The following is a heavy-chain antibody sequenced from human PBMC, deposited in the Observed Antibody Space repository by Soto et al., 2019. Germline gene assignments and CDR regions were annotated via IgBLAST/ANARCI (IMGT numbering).Heavy chain of an antibody. Sequence: PGGSLRLSCAASGLSFSDAWMSWVRQAPGQGLEWVGRIKSKPAGGTTDYAAPVKGRFTISRDDSKNTVYLQMNSLKTEDTAVYECTADLPGGSTDFFDFWGQGTLVTVSS. CDR1: GLSFSDAW. J-gene: IGHJ4*02. V-gene: IGHV3-15*01. CDR3: TADLPGGSTDFFDF. CDR2: IKSKPAGGTT. D-gene: IGHD2-15*01.